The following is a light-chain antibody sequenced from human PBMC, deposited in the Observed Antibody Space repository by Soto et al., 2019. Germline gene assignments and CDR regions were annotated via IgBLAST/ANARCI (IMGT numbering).Light chain of an antibody. CDR2: AAS. V-gene: IGKV1-39*01. Sequence: DIRVTQSPSSLSASVGDRVTITCRTSQSISSYLNWYWQKPGKAPKLLIYAASSLEDGVPSRFSGSGSGTEFTLTISILQPEDFATYYCQQSHTTWTFGQGTKVDIK. J-gene: IGKJ1*01. CDR1: QSISSY. CDR3: QQSHTTWT.